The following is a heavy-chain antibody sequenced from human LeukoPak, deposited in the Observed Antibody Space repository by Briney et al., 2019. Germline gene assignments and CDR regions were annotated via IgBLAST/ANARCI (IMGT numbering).Heavy chain of an antibody. CDR1: GYTFTSYY. Sequence: ASVKVSCKASGYTFTSYYMHWVRQAPGQPLEWKGIINPSGGSTSYAQKFQGRVTMTRDMSTSTVYMELSSLRSEDTAVYYCARRGQWLVPFDYWGQGTLVTVSS. D-gene: IGHD6-19*01. V-gene: IGHV1-46*01. J-gene: IGHJ4*02. CDR3: ARRGQWLVPFDY. CDR2: INPSGGST.